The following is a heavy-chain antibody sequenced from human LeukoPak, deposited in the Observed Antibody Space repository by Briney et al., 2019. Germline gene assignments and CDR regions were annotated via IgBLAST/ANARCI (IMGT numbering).Heavy chain of an antibody. D-gene: IGHD1-26*01. CDR3: AKSKVVGDTRRGLFDY. CDR1: GFIFSSHA. CDR2: VSLSGGST. V-gene: IGHV3-23*01. Sequence: PGGSLRLSCAASGFIFSSHAMSWVRQAPGKGLEWVSSVSLSGGSTYYADSVKDRFTISRDNSKDTLHLQMNGLRAEDMAIYYCAKSKVVGDTRRGLFDYWGQGTLVTVSS. J-gene: IGHJ4*02.